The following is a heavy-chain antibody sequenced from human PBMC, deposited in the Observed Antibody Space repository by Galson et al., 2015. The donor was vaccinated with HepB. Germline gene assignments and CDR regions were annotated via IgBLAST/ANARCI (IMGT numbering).Heavy chain of an antibody. CDR1: EFTFSGYW. CDR2: INPDGSEK. V-gene: IGHV3-7*03. Sequence: SLRLSCAASEFTFSGYWMNWVRQAPGKGLEWVANINPDGSEKYYVASLKGRFTISRDNAKNSLYLQVDSLRAEDTAVYYCARRISLVRGIITKPDYYYGMDVWGQGTTVTVAS. CDR3: ARRISLVRGIITKPDYYYGMDV. J-gene: IGHJ6*02. D-gene: IGHD3-10*01.